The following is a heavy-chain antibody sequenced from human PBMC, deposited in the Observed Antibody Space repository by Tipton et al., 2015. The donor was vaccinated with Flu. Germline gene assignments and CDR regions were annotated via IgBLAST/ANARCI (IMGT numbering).Heavy chain of an antibody. CDR3: ARISRLYEDSASLAFGM. J-gene: IGHJ3*02. CDR2: INTDGSTT. CDR1: GFAFSGYW. Sequence: SLRLSCAASGFAFSGYWMHWVRQVPGKGLVWLSRINTDGSTTNYADSVEGRFITSRDNAKKTLYLDMNSLRAEDAAVYYCARISRLYEDSASLAFGMWGQGTVVTVSS. V-gene: IGHV3-74*01. D-gene: IGHD1-26*01.